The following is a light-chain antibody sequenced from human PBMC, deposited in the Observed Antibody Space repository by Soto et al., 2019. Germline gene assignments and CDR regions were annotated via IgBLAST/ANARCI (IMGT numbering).Light chain of an antibody. CDR1: QSISSY. J-gene: IGKJ2*01. V-gene: IGKV1-39*01. Sequence: DIPMTQSPSSLSASVGDRVTITCRASQSISSYLNWYQQKPGKATKLLIYAASSLQSGVPSRFIGGGSGTDFTLTISCLQPEDFATYYWQQSYSTPLTFGQRTKLEIK. CDR3: QQSYSTPLT. CDR2: AAS.